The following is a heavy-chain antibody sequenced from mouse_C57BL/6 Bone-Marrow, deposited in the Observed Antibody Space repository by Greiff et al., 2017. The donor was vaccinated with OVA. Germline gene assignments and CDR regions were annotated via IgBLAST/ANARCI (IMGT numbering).Heavy chain of an antibody. CDR2: IYPGSGNT. CDR3: AREGHYFDY. V-gene: IGHV1-76*01. J-gene: IGHJ2*01. D-gene: IGHD3-3*01. Sequence: QVQLQQSGAELVRPGASVKLSCKASGYTFTDYYINWVKQRPGQGLEWIARIYPGSGNTYYNEKFKGKATLTAEKSSSTAYMQLSSLTSEDSAVYFCAREGHYFDYWGQGTTLTVSS. CDR1: GYTFTDYY.